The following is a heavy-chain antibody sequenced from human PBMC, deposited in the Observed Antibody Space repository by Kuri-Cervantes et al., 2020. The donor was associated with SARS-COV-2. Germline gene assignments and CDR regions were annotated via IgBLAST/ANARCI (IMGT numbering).Heavy chain of an antibody. V-gene: IGHV1-69*06. Sequence: SVKVSCKASGGTFSSYTISWVRQAPGQGLEWMGGIIPIFGTANYAQKFQGRVTITADKSTSTAYMELSSLRSEDTAVYYCARDVTTGTTSKSLRSAFDIWGQGTMVTVSS. CDR2: IIPIFGTA. CDR3: ARDVTTGTTSKSLRSAFDI. D-gene: IGHD1-1*01. J-gene: IGHJ3*02. CDR1: GGTFSSYT.